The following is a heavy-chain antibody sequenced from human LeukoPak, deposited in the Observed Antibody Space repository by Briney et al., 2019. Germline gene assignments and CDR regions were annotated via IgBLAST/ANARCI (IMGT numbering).Heavy chain of an antibody. CDR3: ARGGRYFDWLLPYYFDY. CDR2: IYYSGST. D-gene: IGHD3-9*01. V-gene: IGHV4-59*01. Sequence: SETLSLTCTVPGGSISSYYWSWIRQPPGKGLEWIGYIYYSGSTNYNPSLKSRVTISVDTSKNQFSLKLSSVTAADTAVYYCARGGRYFDWLLPYYFDYWGQGTLVTVSS. J-gene: IGHJ4*02. CDR1: GGSISSYY.